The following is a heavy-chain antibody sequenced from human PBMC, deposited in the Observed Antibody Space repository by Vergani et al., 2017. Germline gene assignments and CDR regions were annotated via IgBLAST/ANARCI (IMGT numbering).Heavy chain of an antibody. Sequence: QVQLQESGPGLVKSSETLSLTCSVSFDSIRNLYCNWIRQPPGKGLEWIGSIHYSENTNYNPSLKTRVTISVDTSKNQFSLTLTSVTAADTAVDYCARSRIYYGAGSPDYWGQGTLVTVSS. CDR3: ARSRIYYGAGSPDY. D-gene: IGHD3-10*01. J-gene: IGHJ4*02. CDR1: FDSIRNLY. V-gene: IGHV4-59*11. CDR2: IHYSENT.